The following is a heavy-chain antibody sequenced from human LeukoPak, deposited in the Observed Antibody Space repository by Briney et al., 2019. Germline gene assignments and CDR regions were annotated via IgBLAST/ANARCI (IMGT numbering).Heavy chain of an antibody. V-gene: IGHV5-51*01. CDR2: IYPGDSDT. Sequence: GESLKISCKGSGYSFTSYWIGWVRQMPGKGLEWMGIIYPGDSDTRYSPSFQGQVTISVDKSISTAYLQWSRLEASDTAVFYCARRPKSGYTGYESDYWGQGTLVTVSS. CDR1: GYSFTSYW. CDR3: ARRPKSGYTGYESDY. J-gene: IGHJ4*02. D-gene: IGHD5-12*01.